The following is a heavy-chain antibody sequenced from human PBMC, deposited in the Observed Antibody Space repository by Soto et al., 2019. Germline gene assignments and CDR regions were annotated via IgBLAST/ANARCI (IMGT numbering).Heavy chain of an antibody. CDR1: GGSISSGGYY. D-gene: IGHD2-15*01. CDR2: IYYSGST. V-gene: IGHV4-31*03. CDR3: VSGDCSGGSCRYYYGMDV. Sequence: SETLSLTCTVSGGSISSGGYYWSWIRQHPGKGLEWIGYIYYSGSTYYNPSLKSRVTISVDTSKNQFSLKLSSVTAADTAVYYCVSGDCSGGSCRYYYGMDVWGQGTTVTVSS. J-gene: IGHJ6*02.